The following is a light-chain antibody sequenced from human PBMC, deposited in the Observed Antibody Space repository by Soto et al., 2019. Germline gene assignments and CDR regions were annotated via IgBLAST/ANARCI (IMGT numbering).Light chain of an antibody. CDR2: VAS. J-gene: IGKJ5*01. V-gene: IGKV1D-16*01. Sequence: DLQMTQSPSSLSASVGDRVTITCRASQGISSWLAWYQQRSGKAPKSLIYVASSLQSGVPSRFSGSGSGTDFTLTISSLQPEDFATYYCQQYDSYPFTFGQGTRLEIK. CDR1: QGISSW. CDR3: QQYDSYPFT.